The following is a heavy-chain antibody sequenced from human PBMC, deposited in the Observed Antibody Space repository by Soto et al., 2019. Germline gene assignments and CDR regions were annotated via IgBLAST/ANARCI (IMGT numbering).Heavy chain of an antibody. V-gene: IGHV4-59*01. CDR3: ARNILGGPTDY. D-gene: IGHD3-16*01. CDR2: IYYSGST. J-gene: IGHJ4*02. Sequence: SETLSLTCTVSGGSISNYYWSWIRQPPGKGLEWIGYIYYSGSTHYIPSLESRVTISVDTSKNLFSLRLSSLKSEDTALYYCARNILGGPTDYWGQGTLVTVSS. CDR1: GGSISNYY.